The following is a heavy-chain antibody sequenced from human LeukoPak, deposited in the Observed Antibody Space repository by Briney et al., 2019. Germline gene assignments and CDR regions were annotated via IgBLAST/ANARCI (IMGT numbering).Heavy chain of an antibody. CDR1: GGSISSSSYY. Sequence: SETLSLTCTVSGGSISSSSYYCGWIRQPPGKGLEWIGSIYYSGSTYYNPSLKSRVTISVDTSKNQFSLKLSSVTAADTAVYYCARGGLRYGSGSYYNGLGVRHYDYWGQGTLVTVSS. J-gene: IGHJ4*02. CDR3: ARGGLRYGSGSYYNGLGVRHYDY. V-gene: IGHV4-39*07. D-gene: IGHD3-10*01. CDR2: IYYSGST.